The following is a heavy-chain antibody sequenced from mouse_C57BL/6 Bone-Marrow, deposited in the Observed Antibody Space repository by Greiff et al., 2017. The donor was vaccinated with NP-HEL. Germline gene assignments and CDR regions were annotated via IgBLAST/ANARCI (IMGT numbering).Heavy chain of an antibody. CDR3: ARRDDYDLYYAMDY. Sequence: VKLMESGPGLVQPSQSLSITCTVSGFSLTSYGVHWVRQSPGKGLEWLGVIWSGGSTDYNAAFISRLSISKDNSKSQVFFKMNSLQADDTAIYYCARRDDYDLYYAMDYWGQGTSVTVSS. D-gene: IGHD2-4*01. J-gene: IGHJ4*01. V-gene: IGHV2-2*01. CDR2: IWSGGST. CDR1: GFSLTSYG.